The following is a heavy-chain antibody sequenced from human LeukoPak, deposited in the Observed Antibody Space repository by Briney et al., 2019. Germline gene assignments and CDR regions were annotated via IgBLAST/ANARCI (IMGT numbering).Heavy chain of an antibody. J-gene: IGHJ4*02. CDR2: IYYSGST. V-gene: IGHV4-38-2*02. D-gene: IGHD2-2*01. Sequence: SETLSLTCTVSGYSISSGYYWGWIRQPPGKGLEWIGSIYYSGSTYYNPSLKSRVTISVDTSKNQFSLKLSSVTAADTAVYYCARERVPAAHFDYWGQGTLVTVSS. CDR3: ARERVPAAHFDY. CDR1: GYSISSGYY.